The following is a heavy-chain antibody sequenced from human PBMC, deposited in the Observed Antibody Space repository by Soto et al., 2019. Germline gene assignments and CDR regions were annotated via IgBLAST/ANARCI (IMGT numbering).Heavy chain of an antibody. V-gene: IGHV3-30-3*01. CDR3: ARDPVNYYGSWTYGMDV. J-gene: IGHJ6*02. D-gene: IGHD3-10*01. CDR2: IGYDGSNK. CDR1: GLTLSRFA. Sequence: QAQLVESGGGVVQPGRSLRLSCAASGLTLSRFAMHWVRQAPGKGLEWVAVIGYDGSNKDYADSVKGRFTISRDNSKNTLYLQMNSLRPEDTAVYYCARDPVNYYGSWTYGMDVWGQGTTVTVSS.